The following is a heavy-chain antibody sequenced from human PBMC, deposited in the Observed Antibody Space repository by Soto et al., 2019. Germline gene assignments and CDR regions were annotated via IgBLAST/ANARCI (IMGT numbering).Heavy chain of an antibody. J-gene: IGHJ3*02. CDR3: ARTGYFGEFDGFDM. V-gene: IGHV5-51*01. CDR1: GYRFTSYW. Sequence: GESLKISCEGSGYRFTSYWIAWVRQMPGRGLEWMGMIYPGDSDTRYSPSLQGQVTISADKTIRTAYLHWSSLKASDTAIYYCARTGYFGEFDGFDMWGQGTMVTVSS. D-gene: IGHD3-10*01. CDR2: IYPGDSDT.